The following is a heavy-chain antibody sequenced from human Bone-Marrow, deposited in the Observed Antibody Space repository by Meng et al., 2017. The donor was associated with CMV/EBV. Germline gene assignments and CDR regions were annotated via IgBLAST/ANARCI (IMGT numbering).Heavy chain of an antibody. Sequence: GESLKISCAASGFTFSSYWMHWVRQAPGKGLVWVSRINSDGSSTSYADSVKGRFTISSDNAKNTLYLQMNSLRAEDTAVYYFTRASPVASSGAFDIWGQGTMVTVSS. CDR1: GFTFSSYW. V-gene: IGHV3-74*01. CDR3: TRASPVASSGAFDI. J-gene: IGHJ3*02. CDR2: INSDGSST. D-gene: IGHD4-23*01.